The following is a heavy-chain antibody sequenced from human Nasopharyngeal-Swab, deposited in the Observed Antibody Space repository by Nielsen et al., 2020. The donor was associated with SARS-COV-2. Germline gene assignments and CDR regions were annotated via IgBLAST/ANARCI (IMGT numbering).Heavy chain of an antibody. CDR2: MNPNSGNT. J-gene: IGHJ6*02. CDR3: ARAGAAAPGVYYGMDV. V-gene: IGHV1-8*01. D-gene: IGHD6-13*01. Sequence: ASVKVSCKASGYTFTSYDINWVRQATGQGLEWMRWMNPNSGNTGYAQKFQGRVTMTRNTSIITAYMELSSLRSEDTAVYYCARAGAAAPGVYYGMDVWGQGTTVTVSS. CDR1: GYTFTSYD.